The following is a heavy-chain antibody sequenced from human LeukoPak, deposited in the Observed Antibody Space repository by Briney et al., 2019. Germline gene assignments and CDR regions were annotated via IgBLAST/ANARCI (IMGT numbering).Heavy chain of an antibody. CDR3: ARHTEYSSSYSWFDP. CDR1: GSSISSGDYY. CDR2: IYYSGST. D-gene: IGHD6-6*01. Sequence: SETLSLTCTVSGSSISSGDYYWSWIRQPPGKGLEWIGYIYYSGSTYYNPSLKSRVTISVDTSKNQFSLKLSSVTAADTAVYYCARHTEYSSSYSWFDPWGQGTLVTVSS. V-gene: IGHV4-30-4*08. J-gene: IGHJ5*02.